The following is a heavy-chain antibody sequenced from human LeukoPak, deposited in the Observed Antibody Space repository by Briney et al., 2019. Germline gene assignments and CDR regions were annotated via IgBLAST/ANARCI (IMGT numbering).Heavy chain of an antibody. Sequence: SETLSLTCTVSGGSIRNYYWSWIRQPPGKGLEWIGYIYHSGRTNYNPSLKSRVTISVNTSKNQFSLKLSSVTAADTAVYYCARAPSDYYYYMDVWGKGTTVTVSS. CDR2: IYHSGRT. CDR1: GGSIRNYY. V-gene: IGHV4-59*08. CDR3: ARAPSDYYYYMDV. J-gene: IGHJ6*03.